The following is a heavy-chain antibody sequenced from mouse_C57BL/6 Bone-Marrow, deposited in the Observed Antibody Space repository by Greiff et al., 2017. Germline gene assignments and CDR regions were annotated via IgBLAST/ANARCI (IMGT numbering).Heavy chain of an antibody. D-gene: IGHD6-1*01. CDR3: VRPSDYCSSWFAY. V-gene: IGHV10-1*01. CDR1: GFSFNTYD. CDR2: IRSKSNNYAS. Sequence: EVQVVESGGGLVQPEGSVKLSCAASGFSFNTYDMNWVRQAPGKGLEWVARIRSKSNNYASNYSDSVKARFTISRDDSESMLYLQMNNLRTEDTAMDYCVRPSDYCSSWFAYWGQGTLVTVSA. J-gene: IGHJ3*01.